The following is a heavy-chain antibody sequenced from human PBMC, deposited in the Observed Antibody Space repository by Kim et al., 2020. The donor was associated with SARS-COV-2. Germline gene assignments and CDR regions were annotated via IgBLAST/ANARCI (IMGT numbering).Heavy chain of an antibody. V-gene: IGHV1-46*01. CDR2: ISPYDGST. CDR3: TREDRLRRATGISGFDP. J-gene: IGHJ5*02. CDR1: GYIFTNYF. Sequence: ASVKVSCKASGYIFTNYFLHWVRQAPGQGLEWMGIISPYDGSTSVAQKFQGRVTMTTDTSTSTAYMELSSLRSEDTAVYYCTREDRLRRATGISGFDPWGQGTLVTVSS. D-gene: IGHD3-16*01.